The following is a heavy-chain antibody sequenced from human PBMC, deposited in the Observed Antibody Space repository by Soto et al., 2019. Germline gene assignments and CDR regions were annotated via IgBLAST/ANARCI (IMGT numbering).Heavy chain of an antibody. CDR1: GGTFSSYA. Sequence: SVKVSCKASGGTFSSYAISWVRQAPGQGLEWMGGIIPIFGTANYAQKFQGRVTITADESTSTAYMELSSLRSEDTAVYYCARAESRYCTHGVCYVGHFDYWAQGTLVTVSS. V-gene: IGHV1-69*13. D-gene: IGHD2-8*01. J-gene: IGHJ4*02. CDR3: ARAESRYCTHGVCYVGHFDY. CDR2: IIPIFGTA.